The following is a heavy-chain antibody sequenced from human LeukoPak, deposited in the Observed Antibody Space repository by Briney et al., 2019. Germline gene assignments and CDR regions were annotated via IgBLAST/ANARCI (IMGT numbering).Heavy chain of an antibody. V-gene: IGHV4-39*01. D-gene: IGHD3-3*01. Sequence: SETLSLTCTVSGGSISSSSYYWGWIRQPPGRGLEWIGSIHYSGSTYYNPSLKSRVTISVDTSKNQFSLKLSSVTAADTAVYYCARIKGYYDFWSGYRLEKNNWFDPWGQGTLVTVSS. J-gene: IGHJ5*02. CDR2: IHYSGST. CDR1: GGSISSSSYY. CDR3: ARIKGYYDFWSGYRLEKNNWFDP.